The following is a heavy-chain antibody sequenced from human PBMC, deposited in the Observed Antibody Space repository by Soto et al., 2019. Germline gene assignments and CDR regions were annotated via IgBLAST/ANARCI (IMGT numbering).Heavy chain of an antibody. D-gene: IGHD6-6*01. J-gene: IGHJ5*02. CDR2: INAHRGGT. CDR1: GFSFTGYY. Sequence: ASVKVSCKASGFSFTGYYIHWLRQAPGQGLEWMGWINAHRGGTEYAQKFQVRVTLTRDTAIATAYLTLTSLTSDDTALYYCAKDLTRQLAYWLDPWGQGTQVTVSS. V-gene: IGHV1-2*02. CDR3: AKDLTRQLAYWLDP.